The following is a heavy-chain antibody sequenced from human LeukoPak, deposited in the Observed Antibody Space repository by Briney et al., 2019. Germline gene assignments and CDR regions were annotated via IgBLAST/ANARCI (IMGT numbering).Heavy chain of an antibody. CDR3: ARSNYYTADV. CDR2: ISSSGGTT. Sequence: GGSLRLSCAASGFTSSDYYMTWIRQPPGKGPEWISYISSSGGTTTYVDSVKGRFTISRDNAKNSLYLQMNSLRADDTAVYYCARSNYYTADVWGQGTAVTVSS. D-gene: IGHD3-22*01. V-gene: IGHV3-11*01. CDR1: GFTSSDYY. J-gene: IGHJ6*02.